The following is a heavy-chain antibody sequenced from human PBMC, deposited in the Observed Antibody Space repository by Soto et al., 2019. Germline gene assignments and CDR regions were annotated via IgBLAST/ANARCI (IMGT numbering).Heavy chain of an antibody. V-gene: IGHV1-8*02. CDR2: MNPGSGKT. CDR3: ARMASAGTLNWFDP. Sequence: ASVKVSCKASGYTFINYDISWVRQATGQGLEWMGWMNPGSGKTGYANKFQGRVTMTRDASTSAAHLELSSLTSEDTAVYYCARMASAGTLNWFDPWGQGTLVTVSS. CDR1: GYTFINYD. D-gene: IGHD6-13*01. J-gene: IGHJ5*02.